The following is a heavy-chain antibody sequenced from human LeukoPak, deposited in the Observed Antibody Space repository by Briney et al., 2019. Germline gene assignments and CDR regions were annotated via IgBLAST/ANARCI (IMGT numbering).Heavy chain of an antibody. Sequence: SETLSLTCAVYGGSFSGYYWTWIRQPPGKGLEWIGEINHSGNTKYNPSLKSRVTISVDTSKNQFSLKLSSVTAADTAVYYCAAEYYYGSGSLSGGDAFDIWGQGTMVTVSS. J-gene: IGHJ3*02. CDR1: GGSFSGYY. D-gene: IGHD3-10*01. V-gene: IGHV4-34*01. CDR3: AAEYYYGSGSLSGGDAFDI. CDR2: INHSGNT.